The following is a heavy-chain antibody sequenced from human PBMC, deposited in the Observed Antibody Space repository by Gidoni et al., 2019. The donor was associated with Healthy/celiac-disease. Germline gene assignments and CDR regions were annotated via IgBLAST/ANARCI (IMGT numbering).Heavy chain of an antibody. J-gene: IGHJ6*02. Sequence: QVQLQQWCAGLLKPSETLSLTCAVHGGSFSGYYWSWIRQPPGKGLEWIGEINHSGSTNYNPSLKSRVTISVDTSKNQFSLKLSSVTAADTAVYYCARVKAGIAAAGKRYYYYGMDVWGQGTTVTVSS. V-gene: IGHV4-34*01. D-gene: IGHD6-13*01. CDR1: GGSFSGYY. CDR3: ARVKAGIAAAGKRYYYYGMDV. CDR2: INHSGST.